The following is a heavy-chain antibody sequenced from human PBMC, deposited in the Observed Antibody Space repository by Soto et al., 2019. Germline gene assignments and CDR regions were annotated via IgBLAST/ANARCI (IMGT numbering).Heavy chain of an antibody. V-gene: IGHV1-69*01. CDR1: GGTFSSYA. D-gene: IGHD2-15*01. CDR3: AGEARNRVVVVAATQDFDY. CDR2: IIPIFGTA. J-gene: IGHJ4*02. Sequence: QVQLVQSGAEVKKPGSSVKVSCKASGGTFSSYAISWVRQAPGQGLEWMGGIIPIFGTANYAQKFQGRVTITADESTSTAYMELSSLRSEDTAVYYCAGEARNRVVVVAATQDFDYWGQGTLVPVSS.